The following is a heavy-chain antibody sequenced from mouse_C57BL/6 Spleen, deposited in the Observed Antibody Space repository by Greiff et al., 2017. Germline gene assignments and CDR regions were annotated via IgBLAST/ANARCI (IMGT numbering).Heavy chain of an antibody. CDR2: INPSTGGT. J-gene: IGHJ3*01. CDR1: GYSFTGYY. CDR3: ARNGDYYDYDWFAY. D-gene: IGHD2-4*01. Sequence: VQLQQSGPELVKPGASVKISCKASGYSFTGYYMNWVKQSPEKSLEWIGEINPSTGGTTYNQKFKAKATLTVDKSSSTAYMQLKSLTSEDSAVYYCARNGDYYDYDWFAYWGQGTLVTVSA. V-gene: IGHV1-42*01.